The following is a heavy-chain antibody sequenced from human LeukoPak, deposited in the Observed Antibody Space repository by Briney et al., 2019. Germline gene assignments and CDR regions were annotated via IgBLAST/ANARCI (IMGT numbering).Heavy chain of an antibody. CDR1: GFTFSNYA. Sequence: GGSLRLSCAASGFTFSNYAMHWVRQAPGKGLEWVAVISYDGSNKYYEDSVKGRFTISRDNSKNTLDLQMSSLRSEDTTVYYCAKDPGIRLDAFDIWGQGTMVTVSS. V-gene: IGHV3-30*18. CDR3: AKDPGIRLDAFDI. J-gene: IGHJ3*02. D-gene: IGHD4-17*01. CDR2: ISYDGSNK.